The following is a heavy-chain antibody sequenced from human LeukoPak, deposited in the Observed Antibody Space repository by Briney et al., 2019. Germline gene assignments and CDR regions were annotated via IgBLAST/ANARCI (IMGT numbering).Heavy chain of an antibody. J-gene: IGHJ6*02. CDR1: GFTFSSYG. V-gene: IGHV3-30*18. Sequence: GGSLRLSCAASGFTFSSYGMHWVRQAPGKGLEWVAVISYDGSNKYYADSVKGRFTISRDNSKNTLYLQMNSLRAEDTAVYYCAKALGGYSGYDPYYYYGMDVWAKGPRSPSP. CDR2: ISYDGSNK. CDR3: AKALGGYSGYDPYYYYGMDV. D-gene: IGHD5-12*01.